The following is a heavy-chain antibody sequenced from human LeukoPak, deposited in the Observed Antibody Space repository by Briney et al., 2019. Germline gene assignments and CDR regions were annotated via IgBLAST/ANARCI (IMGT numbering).Heavy chain of an antibody. CDR3: ASHVLGYFDWLLSLEY. J-gene: IGHJ4*02. Sequence: GGSLRLSCAASGFTFSSYSMNWVRQAPGKGLEWVSFISSSSNTIYYADSVKGRFTISRDNAKNSLYLQMNNLRAEDTAVYYCASHVLGYFDWLLSLEYWGQGTLVTVSS. CDR2: ISSSSNTI. V-gene: IGHV3-48*01. D-gene: IGHD3-9*01. CDR1: GFTFSSYS.